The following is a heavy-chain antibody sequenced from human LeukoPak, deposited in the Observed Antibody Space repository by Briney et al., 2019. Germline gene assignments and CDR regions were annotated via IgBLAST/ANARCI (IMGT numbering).Heavy chain of an antibody. V-gene: IGHV1-69*05. CDR2: IIPIFGTA. J-gene: IGHJ4*02. CDR1: GYTFTSYG. Sequence: EASVKVSCKASGYTFTSYGISWVRQAPGQGLEWMGGIIPIFGTANYAQKFQGRVTITTDESTSTAYMELSSLRSEDTAVYYCASSTNWGKFNYWGQGTLVTVSS. CDR3: ASSTNWGKFNY. D-gene: IGHD7-27*01.